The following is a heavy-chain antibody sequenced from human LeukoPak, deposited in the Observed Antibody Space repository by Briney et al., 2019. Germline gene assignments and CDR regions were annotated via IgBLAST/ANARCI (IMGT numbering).Heavy chain of an antibody. V-gene: IGHV4-30-2*01. CDR1: GGSISSGGYY. D-gene: IGHD6-13*01. CDR2: IYHSGST. J-gene: IGHJ4*02. Sequence: PSETLSLTCTVSGGSISSGGYYWSWIRQPPGKGLEWIGYIYHSGSTYYNPSLKSRVTISVDRSMNQFSLKLSSVTAADTAVYYCARGGAAADYFDYWGQGTLVTVSS. CDR3: ARGGAAADYFDY.